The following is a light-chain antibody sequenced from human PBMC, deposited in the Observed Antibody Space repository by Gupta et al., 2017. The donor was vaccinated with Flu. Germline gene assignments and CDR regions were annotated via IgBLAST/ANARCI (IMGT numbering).Light chain of an antibody. CDR2: WAP. V-gene: IGKV4-1*01. J-gene: IGKJ2*01. CDR3: QQEDSTPFT. Sequence: CLGGRSTIKCKSSKTVFYSSNSQNYLAWYQQKPGQPPKLLIYWAPTRESGVPDRFSGSGSGTDFTLTISSLRAEDVAVYYCQQEDSTPFTFGQGTKLEIK. CDR1: KTVFYSSNSQNY.